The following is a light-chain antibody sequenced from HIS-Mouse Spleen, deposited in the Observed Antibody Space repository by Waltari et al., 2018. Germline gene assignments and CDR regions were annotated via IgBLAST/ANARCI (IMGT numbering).Light chain of an antibody. CDR3: SSYAGSNNLV. CDR1: SSDVSGYNY. J-gene: IGLJ2*01. CDR2: EVS. Sequence: QSALTQPPSASGSPGQSVTISCTGTSSDVSGYNYVSWYQQHPGKAPKLMIYEVSSRPSGVPDRLSGCKSSNTASLTASGLQAEDEADYYCSSYAGSNNLVFGGGTKLTVL. V-gene: IGLV2-8*01.